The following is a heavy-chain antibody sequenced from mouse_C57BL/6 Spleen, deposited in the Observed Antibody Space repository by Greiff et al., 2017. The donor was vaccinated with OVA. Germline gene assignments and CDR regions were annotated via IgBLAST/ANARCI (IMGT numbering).Heavy chain of an antibody. D-gene: IGHD2-4*01. CDR2: ISNGGGST. V-gene: IGHV5-12*01. Sequence: EVKVEESGGGLVQPGGSLKLSCAASGFTFSDYYMYWVRQTPEKRLEWVAYISNGGGSTYYPDTVKGRFTISRDNAKNTLYLQMSRLKSEDTAMYYCAREGLRRDYAMDYWGQGTSVTVSS. J-gene: IGHJ4*01. CDR1: GFTFSDYY. CDR3: AREGLRRDYAMDY.